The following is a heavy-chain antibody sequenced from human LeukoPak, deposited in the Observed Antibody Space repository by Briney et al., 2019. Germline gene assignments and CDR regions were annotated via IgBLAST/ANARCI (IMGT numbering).Heavy chain of an antibody. CDR3: ARGTLSNLSGLAAANDY. D-gene: IGHD6-13*01. V-gene: IGHV4-34*01. CDR2: INHSGST. CDR1: GGSFSGYY. J-gene: IGHJ4*02. Sequence: SETLSLTCAVDGGSFSGYYWSWIRQPPGKGLEWIGEINHSGSTNYNPSLKSRVTISVDTSKNQFSLKLSSVTAADTAVYYCARGTLSNLSGLAAANDYWGQGTLVTVSS.